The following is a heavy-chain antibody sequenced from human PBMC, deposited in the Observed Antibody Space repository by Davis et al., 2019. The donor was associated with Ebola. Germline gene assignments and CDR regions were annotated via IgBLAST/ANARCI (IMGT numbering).Heavy chain of an antibody. J-gene: IGHJ3*02. Sequence: GESLKISCAASGFTFSSYSMNWVRQAPGKGLEWVSYISSSSSTIYYADSVKGRFTISRDNAKNSLYLQMNSLRDEDTAVYYCATGYCSASSCYSGGAFDIWGQGTMVTVSS. CDR3: ATGYCSASSCYSGGAFDI. D-gene: IGHD2-15*01. CDR1: GFTFSSYS. V-gene: IGHV3-48*02. CDR2: ISSSSSTI.